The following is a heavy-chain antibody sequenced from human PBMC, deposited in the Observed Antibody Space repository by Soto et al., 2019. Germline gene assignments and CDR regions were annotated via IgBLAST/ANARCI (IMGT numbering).Heavy chain of an antibody. V-gene: IGHV3-48*03. Sequence: PVGSLKLSCTGSGVPFSSYGMNRIRKAPGKGLEWVSYISPADDTIHYSDSVKGRFTISRDKAKNSLFLQMNSLRAEDTAVYYCARDLTGYAMDVWGQGTTVTVS. CDR2: ISPADDTI. CDR1: GVPFSSYG. J-gene: IGHJ6*02. CDR3: ARDLTGYAMDV.